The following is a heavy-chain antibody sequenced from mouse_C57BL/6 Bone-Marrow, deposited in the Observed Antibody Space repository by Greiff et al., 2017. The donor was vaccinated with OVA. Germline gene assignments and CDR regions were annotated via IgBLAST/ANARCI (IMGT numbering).Heavy chain of an antibody. Sequence: VQLQQSVAELVRPGASVTLSCTASGFNIPNTYMPWVKQRPEQGLEWIGRIDPANGNTKYAPKFQGKATITADTSSNTAYLQLSSLTSEDTAIYYCARRGYLRMDYWGQGTSVTVSS. CDR1: GFNIPNTY. J-gene: IGHJ4*01. V-gene: IGHV14-3*01. CDR3: ARRGYLRMDY. CDR2: IDPANGNT.